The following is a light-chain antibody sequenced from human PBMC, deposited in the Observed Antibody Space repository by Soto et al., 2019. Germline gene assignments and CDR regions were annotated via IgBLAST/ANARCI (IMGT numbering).Light chain of an antibody. Sequence: QSVLTQPPSASGTPGQRVTVSCSGGSSNIGSKTVNWYQQIPGTAPKLLIYGNDQRPSGVPDRFSVSKSGTSASLAISGLQSEDEADYYCAAWDDSLKGVVFGGGTKLTVL. CDR3: AAWDDSLKGVV. CDR2: GND. CDR1: SSNIGSKT. V-gene: IGLV1-44*01. J-gene: IGLJ2*01.